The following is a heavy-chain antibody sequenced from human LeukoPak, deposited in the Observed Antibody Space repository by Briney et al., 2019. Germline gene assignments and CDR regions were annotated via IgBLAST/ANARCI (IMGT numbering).Heavy chain of an antibody. CDR1: GGTFSSYA. CDR3: ARDRGRSIAARPFWFDP. D-gene: IGHD6-6*01. V-gene: IGHV1-69*05. Sequence: SVRVSCTASGGTFSSYAISWVRQAPGQGLEWMGGIIPTFGTANYAQKFQGRVTITTDESTSTAYMELSSLRSEDTAVYYCARDRGRSIAARPFWFDPWGQGTLVTVSS. J-gene: IGHJ5*02. CDR2: IIPTFGTA.